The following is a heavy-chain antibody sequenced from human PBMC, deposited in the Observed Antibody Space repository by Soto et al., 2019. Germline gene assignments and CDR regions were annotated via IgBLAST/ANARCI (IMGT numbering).Heavy chain of an antibody. D-gene: IGHD6-19*01. CDR3: AKALSGWYYFDY. V-gene: IGHV3-30*18. CDR1: GFTFSSYG. CDR2: ISYDGSNK. Sequence: QVQLVEAGGGVVQPGRSLRLSCAASGFTFSSYGIQWVRQAPGKGLEWLAVISYDGSNKYYADSVKGRFTISRDNYKNTLYLQMNSLRAEDTAVYYCAKALSGWYYFDYWGQGTLVTVSS. J-gene: IGHJ4*02.